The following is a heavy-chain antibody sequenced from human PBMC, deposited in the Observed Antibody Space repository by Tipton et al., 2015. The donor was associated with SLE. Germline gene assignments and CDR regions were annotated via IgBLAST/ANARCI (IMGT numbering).Heavy chain of an antibody. CDR2: TSYSETT. CDR3: AGAWQGYCSGGTCYVLDY. Sequence: TLSLTCTVSGGSISSHYWSWIRQPPGKGLAWIGYTSYSETTNYNPSLKSRVTISVDTSKNQFSLKLRSVTAADTAVYYCAGAWQGYCSGGTCYVLDYWGQGTLVTVSS. V-gene: IGHV4-59*11. J-gene: IGHJ4*02. CDR1: GGSISSHY. D-gene: IGHD2-15*01.